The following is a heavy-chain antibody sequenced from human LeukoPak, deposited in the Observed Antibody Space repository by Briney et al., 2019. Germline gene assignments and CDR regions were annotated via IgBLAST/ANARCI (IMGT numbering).Heavy chain of an antibody. J-gene: IGHJ6*03. CDR3: ASKEDPYDFWSGYYSYYYMDV. Sequence: SETLSLTCTVSGGSISSYYWSWIRQPAGKGLEWIGRIYTSGSTNYNPSLKSRVTISVDTSKNQFSLKLSSVTAADTAVYYCASKEDPYDFWSGYYSYYYMDVWGKGTTVTVSS. V-gene: IGHV4-4*07. D-gene: IGHD3-3*01. CDR2: IYTSGST. CDR1: GGSISSYY.